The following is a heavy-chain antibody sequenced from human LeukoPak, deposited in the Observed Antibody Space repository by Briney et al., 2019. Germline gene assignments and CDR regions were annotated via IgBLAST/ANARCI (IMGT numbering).Heavy chain of an antibody. CDR2: IYYSGST. J-gene: IGHJ4*02. D-gene: IGHD6-19*01. CDR3: ARLAAQPPSRFDY. V-gene: IGHV4-59*01. Sequence: SETLSLTCTVSGGSISSYYWSWIRQPPGKGLEWIGYIYYSGSTNYNPSLKSRVTISVDTSKNQSSLKLSSVTAADTAVYYCARLAAQPPSRFDYWGQGTLVTVSS. CDR1: GGSISSYY.